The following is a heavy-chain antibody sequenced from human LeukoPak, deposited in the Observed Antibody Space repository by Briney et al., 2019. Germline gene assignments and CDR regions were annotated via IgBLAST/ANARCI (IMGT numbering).Heavy chain of an antibody. CDR3: AKGHSDFGTGFDL. J-gene: IGHJ4*02. V-gene: IGHV3-23*01. CDR2: ISGSGDTT. CDR1: GFTFNNYA. Sequence: GGSLRLSCAASGFTFNNYAMSWVRQAPGKGLEWVSAISGSGDTTYYADSVKGRFTISRDNSKNTLYLQMNSLRAEDTAVYYCAKGHSDFGTGFDLWGQGTLVTVSS. D-gene: IGHD4-17*01.